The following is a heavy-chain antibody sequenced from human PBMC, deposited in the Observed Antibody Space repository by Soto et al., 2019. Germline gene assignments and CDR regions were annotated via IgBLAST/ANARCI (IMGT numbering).Heavy chain of an antibody. V-gene: IGHV1-69*01. D-gene: IGHD6-19*01. CDR1: GVPFSSYA. Sequence: QVQLVQSGAEMKKPGSSMKVSCKASGVPFSSYAINWVRQAPGQGLEWMGGIIPIFGKPNYAQKFQGRVTITADESTTTAYLELNSLTSEDTAMYYRARGSHSPGIAVAGYYYWGQGTLVTVSS. CDR3: ARGSHSPGIAVAGYYY. J-gene: IGHJ4*02. CDR2: IIPIFGKP.